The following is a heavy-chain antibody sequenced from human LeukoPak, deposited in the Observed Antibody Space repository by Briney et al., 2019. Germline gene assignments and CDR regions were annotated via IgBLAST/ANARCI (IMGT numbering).Heavy chain of an antibody. J-gene: IGHJ4*02. CDR1: GYTFAGYY. V-gene: IGHV1-2*02. CDR2: INPNSGGT. D-gene: IGHD6-25*01. CDR3: APSRQRYYFDY. Sequence: GASVKVSCKAPGYTFAGYYMHWVRQAPGQGLEWMGWINPNSGGTNYAQKFQGRVTMTRDTSVSTAYMELSRLRSDDTAVYYCAPSRQRYYFDYWGQGTLVTVSS.